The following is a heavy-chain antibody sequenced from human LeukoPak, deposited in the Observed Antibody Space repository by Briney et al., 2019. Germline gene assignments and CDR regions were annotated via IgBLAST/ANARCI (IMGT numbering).Heavy chain of an antibody. CDR2: IIPILGIA. Sequence: SVKVSCKASGGTFSSYAISWVRQAPGQGLEWMGRIIPILGIANYAQKFQGRVTITADKSTSTAYMELSSLRSEDTAVYYCARGMYCTGGSCIDYWGQGTLVTVSS. V-gene: IGHV1-69*04. D-gene: IGHD2-15*01. CDR3: ARGMYCTGGSCIDY. CDR1: GGTFSSYA. J-gene: IGHJ4*02.